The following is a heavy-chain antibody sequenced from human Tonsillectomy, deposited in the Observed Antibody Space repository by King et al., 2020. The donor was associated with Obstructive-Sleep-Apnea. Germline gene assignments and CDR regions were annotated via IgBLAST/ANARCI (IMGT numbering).Heavy chain of an antibody. Sequence: QLQESGPGLVKPSQTLSLTCTVSGGSISSGGYYWSWIRQHPGKGLEWIGYIYYSGSTYYNPSLKSRVTISVDTSKNQFSLKLSSVTAADTAVYYCARDLGYSSGWSPYWYYGMDVWGQGTTVTVSS. J-gene: IGHJ6*02. CDR3: ARDLGYSSGWSPYWYYGMDV. D-gene: IGHD6-19*01. V-gene: IGHV4-31*03. CDR1: GGSISSGGYY. CDR2: IYYSGST.